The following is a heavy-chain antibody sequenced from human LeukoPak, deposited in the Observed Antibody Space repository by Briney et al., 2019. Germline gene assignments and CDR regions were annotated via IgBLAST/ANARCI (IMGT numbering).Heavy chain of an antibody. D-gene: IGHD3-22*01. CDR3: ARGLWPYYDSSGYYYVY. CDR1: GFTFSSYW. V-gene: IGHV3-66*01. CDR2: IYNNGNT. Sequence: PGGSLRLSCAVSGFTFSSYWMSWVRQAPGKGLEWVSVIYNNGNTYYADSVKGRFTISRDNSKNTLFLQMNTLRAEDTAVYYCARGLWPYYDSSGYYYVYWGQGTLVTVSS. J-gene: IGHJ4*02.